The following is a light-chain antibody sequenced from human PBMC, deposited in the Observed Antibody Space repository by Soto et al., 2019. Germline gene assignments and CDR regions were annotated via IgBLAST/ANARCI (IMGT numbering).Light chain of an antibody. J-gene: IGKJ1*01. CDR3: MQAIDIPWT. CDR1: QSLLHSDGKTY. V-gene: IGKV2-29*03. CDR2: EVS. Sequence: ILMTQTPLSLSIIPGQTASISCKSSQSLLHSDGKTYFYWYVQKAGQAPQPLIYEVSNRFSGVPERCSGSGSRTDVTLKISRVEADDVGMYYCMQAIDIPWTFGQGTKVEIK.